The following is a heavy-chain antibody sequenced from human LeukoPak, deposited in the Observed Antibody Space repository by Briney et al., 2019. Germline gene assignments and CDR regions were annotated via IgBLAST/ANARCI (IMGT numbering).Heavy chain of an antibody. V-gene: IGHV3-23*01. CDR2: I. J-gene: IGHJ4*02. D-gene: IGHD5-18*01. Sequence: GGSLRLSCEASGFTFGSHAMYWVRQAPGKGLEWVAGIDSVKGRFTISRDNSRNTVYLQINSLRAEDTAVYYCGKTTVGYSSGQKPAWPVDYWGQGTLVTVSS. CDR1: GFTFGSHA. CDR3: GKTTVGYSSGQKPAWPVDY.